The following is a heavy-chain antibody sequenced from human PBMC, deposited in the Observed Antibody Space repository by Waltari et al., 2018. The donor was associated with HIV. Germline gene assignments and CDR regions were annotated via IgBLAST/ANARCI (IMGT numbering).Heavy chain of an antibody. CDR3: AKDGAPGRDAVFDI. V-gene: IGHV3-30*02. D-gene: IGHD1-26*01. CDR2: IRYDGGRE. J-gene: IGHJ3*01. CDR1: GSNVQMYD. Sequence: QVHVVESGGGVVQPGGSLRLSCIASGSNVQMYDIHWVRQAPGRGLEWVAGIRYDGGREDYGDSVKGRFIVSRDNSKNAIFLEMTTLRQEDTAIYRCAKDGAPGRDAVFDIWGQGTMVTVS.